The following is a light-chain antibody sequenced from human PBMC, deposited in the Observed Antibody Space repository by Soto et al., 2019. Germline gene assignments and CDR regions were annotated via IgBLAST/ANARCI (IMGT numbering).Light chain of an antibody. Sequence: QSVLTQPPSVSAAPGQTVTISCSGSSSNIGNNYVSWYQQLPGTAPKLLIYDNNKRPSGIPDRFSGSKSDTSATLGITGLQTGDEADYYCGTWDSSLSVYVFGAETKVTVL. J-gene: IGLJ1*01. CDR1: SSNIGNNY. CDR3: GTWDSSLSVYV. V-gene: IGLV1-51*01. CDR2: DNN.